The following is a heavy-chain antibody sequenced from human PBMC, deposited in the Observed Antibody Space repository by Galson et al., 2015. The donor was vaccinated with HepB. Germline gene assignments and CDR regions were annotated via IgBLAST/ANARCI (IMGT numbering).Heavy chain of an antibody. CDR1: GFTFSDYY. CDR3: ARETRVDV. Sequence: SLRLSCAASGFTFSDYYMSWIRQAPGKGLEWVSYISSTSSYTNYADSMKGRFTISRDNAKNSLYLQMNSLRAEDTAVYYCARETRVDVWGQGTTVTVSS. J-gene: IGHJ6*02. CDR2: ISSTSSYT. V-gene: IGHV3-11*05.